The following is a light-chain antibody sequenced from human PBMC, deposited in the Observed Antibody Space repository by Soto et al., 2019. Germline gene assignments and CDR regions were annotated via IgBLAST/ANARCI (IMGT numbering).Light chain of an antibody. V-gene: IGKV3-15*01. J-gene: IGKJ1*01. CDR2: FAS. CDR3: QQYHGYSRT. Sequence: EIVMTQSPATLSVSPGERATLSCRASQSVSSKLAWFQQKPGQAPRLLIYFASTRATDIPARFSGSGSGTEFTLTISSMQPDDFATYYCQQYHGYSRTFGQGTKVDIK. CDR1: QSVSSK.